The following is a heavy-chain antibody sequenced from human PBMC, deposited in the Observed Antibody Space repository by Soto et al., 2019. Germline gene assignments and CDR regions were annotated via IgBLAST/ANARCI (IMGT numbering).Heavy chain of an antibody. Sequence: QVQLVQSGAEVKKPGASVKVSCKASGYTFTSYDINWVRQATGQGIEWMGWMNPNSGNTVYAQKFQGRVTMTRNTSIRTAYMELSSLSSEDTAVYFCARERTRGFDPWGQGTLVTVSS. CDR1: GYTFTSYD. V-gene: IGHV1-8*01. CDR3: ARERTRGFDP. CDR2: MNPNSGNT. J-gene: IGHJ5*02.